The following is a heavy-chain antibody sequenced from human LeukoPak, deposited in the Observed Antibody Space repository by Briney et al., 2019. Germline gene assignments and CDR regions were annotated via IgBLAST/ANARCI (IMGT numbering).Heavy chain of an antibody. CDR3: AKDIRFLEWSLFDY. V-gene: IGHV3-23*01. D-gene: IGHD3-3*01. Sequence: GGSLRLSCAASGFTFSSYAMSWVRQAPGKGLEWVSAISGSGGSTYYADSVKGRFTISRDNSKNTPYLQMNSLRAEDTAVYYCAKDIRFLEWSLFDYWGQGTLVTVSS. CDR1: GFTFSSYA. J-gene: IGHJ4*02. CDR2: ISGSGGST.